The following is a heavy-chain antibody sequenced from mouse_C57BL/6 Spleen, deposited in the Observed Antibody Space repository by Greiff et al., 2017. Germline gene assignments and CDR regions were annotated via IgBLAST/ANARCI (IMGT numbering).Heavy chain of an antibody. CDR3: ASGSYDGYYDYAMDY. D-gene: IGHD2-3*01. Sequence: QVQLQQSGAELMKPGASVKLSCKATGYTFTGYWIEWVKQRPGHGLEWIGEILPGSGSTNYNEKFKGKATFTVDTSSNTAYMQLSSLTTEDSAIYYCASGSYDGYYDYAMDYWGQGTSVTVSS. V-gene: IGHV1-9*01. CDR1: GYTFTGYW. J-gene: IGHJ4*01. CDR2: ILPGSGST.